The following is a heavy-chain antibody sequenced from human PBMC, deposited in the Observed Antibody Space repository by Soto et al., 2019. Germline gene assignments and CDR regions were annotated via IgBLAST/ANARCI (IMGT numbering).Heavy chain of an antibody. J-gene: IGHJ4*02. CDR1: GYTFTSYG. CDR2: IGVYNNNR. Sequence: ASVKVSGKASGYTFTSYGISWVRQAHGQGLEWMGWIGVYNNNRNYAQKVQGRVTMTTDTSTSTAYMEMRSLISDDTAVYYCARDQLGARGDYWGQGTLVSVS. V-gene: IGHV1-18*04. D-gene: IGHD3-10*01. CDR3: ARDQLGARGDY.